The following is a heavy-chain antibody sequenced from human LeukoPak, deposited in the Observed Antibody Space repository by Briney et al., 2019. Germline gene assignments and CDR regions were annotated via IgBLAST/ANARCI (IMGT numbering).Heavy chain of an antibody. Sequence: GGSLRLSCAASGFTFSTYTMNWVRQAPGKGLEWVSSISSSSVSIYYAGSVKGRFTVSRDNAKNTLYLQMDSLRAEDTAVFYCARERGGSGCYEFDAGGQGTLVTAPS. D-gene: IGHD6-19*01. V-gene: IGHV3-48*01. CDR3: ARERGGSGCYEFDA. CDR2: ISSSSVSI. CDR1: GFTFSTYT. J-gene: IGHJ4*02.